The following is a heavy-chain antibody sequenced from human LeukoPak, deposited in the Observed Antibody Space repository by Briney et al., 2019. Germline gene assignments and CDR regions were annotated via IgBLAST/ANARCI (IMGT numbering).Heavy chain of an antibody. V-gene: IGHV4-39*01. CDR3: ARRPIGVITPSYFDY. J-gene: IGHJ4*02. Sequence: PSETLSLTCTVSGGSISSSSYYWGWIRQPPGKGLEWIGIIYYSGSTYYNPSLKSRVTISVDTSKNQFSLKLSSVTAADTAVYYCARRPIGVITPSYFDYWGQGTLGTVSS. D-gene: IGHD3-22*01. CDR2: IYYSGST. CDR1: GGSISSSSYY.